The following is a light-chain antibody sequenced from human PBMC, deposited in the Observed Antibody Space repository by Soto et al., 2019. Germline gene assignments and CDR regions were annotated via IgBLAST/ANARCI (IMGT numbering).Light chain of an antibody. CDR1: QGISSW. Sequence: DIQMTQSPSSVSASVGDRVPITCRASQGISSWVAWYQQKPGKALKLLIYAASSLQSGVPSRFSGSGSGTDFTLTISSLQPGDFATYYCQQANRFPLTFGGGTKVEIK. CDR2: AAS. V-gene: IGKV1-12*01. CDR3: QQANRFPLT. J-gene: IGKJ4*01.